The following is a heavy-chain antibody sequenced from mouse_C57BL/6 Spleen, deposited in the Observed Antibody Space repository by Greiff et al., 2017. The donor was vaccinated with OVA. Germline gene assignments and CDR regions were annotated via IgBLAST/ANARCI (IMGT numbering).Heavy chain of an antibody. D-gene: IGHD1-1*01. CDR3: ARRGLLLPYAMDY. CDR1: GYTFTDYY. J-gene: IGHJ4*01. V-gene: IGHV1-19*01. CDR2: INPYNGGT. Sequence: VQLQQPGPVLVKPGASVKMSCKASGYTFTDYYMNWVKQSHGKSLEWIGVINPYNGGTSYNQKFKGKATLTVDKSSSTAYMELNSLTSEDSAVYYCARRGLLLPYAMDYWGQGTSVTVSS.